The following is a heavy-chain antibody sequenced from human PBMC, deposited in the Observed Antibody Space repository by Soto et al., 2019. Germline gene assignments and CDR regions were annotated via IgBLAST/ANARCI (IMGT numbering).Heavy chain of an antibody. CDR1: GFTFSNAW. CDR2: IKSKSDGGTR. J-gene: IGHJ5*02. V-gene: IGHV3-15*05. D-gene: IGHD1-26*01. CDR3: TTVIPKVKWDLGP. Sequence: GSLRLSCAASGFTFSNAWMSWVRQAPGKGLEWVGRIKSKSDGGTRDYAGPVKGRFTISRDDPKNTLYVQMKSLKTEDTAVYYCTTVIPKVKWDLGPWGQGTLVTVSS.